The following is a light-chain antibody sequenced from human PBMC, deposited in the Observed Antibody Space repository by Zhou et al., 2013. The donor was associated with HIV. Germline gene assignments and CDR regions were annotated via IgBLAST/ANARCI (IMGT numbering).Light chain of an antibody. Sequence: IVLTQTPLIVSATLGQPASMSCTSSQSLKHRDGNTYVSWYHLRPGQPPRPLIYTVWRVFSGAPDRISGGGRGTNFTLTIDTVEAEDVGIYICMQATQLPRTFGQGTKVEI. CDR1: QSLKHRDGNTY. J-gene: IGKJ1*01. V-gene: IGKV2-24*01. CDR3: MQATQLPRT. CDR2: TVW.